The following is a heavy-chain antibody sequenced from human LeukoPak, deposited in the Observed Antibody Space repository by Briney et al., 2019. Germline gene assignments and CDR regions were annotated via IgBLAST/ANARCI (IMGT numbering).Heavy chain of an antibody. D-gene: IGHD2-2*02. Sequence: GASVKVSCKASGYTFTNFGISWVRQAPGQGLEYMGWISAYNGDTNYAQKVQGRVTMTTDTSTSTAYMELRSLRSDDTAMYYCARLDCGSTRCYIFDYWGQGTLVTVSS. CDR1: GYTFTNFG. J-gene: IGHJ4*02. V-gene: IGHV1-18*01. CDR2: ISAYNGDT. CDR3: ARLDCGSTRCYIFDY.